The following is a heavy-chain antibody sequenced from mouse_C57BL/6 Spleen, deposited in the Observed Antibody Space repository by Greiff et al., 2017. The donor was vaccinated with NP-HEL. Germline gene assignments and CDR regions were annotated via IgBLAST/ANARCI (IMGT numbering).Heavy chain of an antibody. D-gene: IGHD2-1*01. CDR1: GYTFTSYW. V-gene: IGHV1-59*01. CDR2: IDPSDSYT. J-gene: IGHJ3*01. CDR3: ARTLYGNWFAY. Sequence: QVHVKQPGAELVRPGTSVKLSCKASGYTFTSYWMHWVKQRPGQGLEWIGVIDPSDSYTNYNQKFKGKATLTVDTSSSTAYMQLSSLTSEDSAVYYCARTLYGNWFAYWGQGTLVTVSA.